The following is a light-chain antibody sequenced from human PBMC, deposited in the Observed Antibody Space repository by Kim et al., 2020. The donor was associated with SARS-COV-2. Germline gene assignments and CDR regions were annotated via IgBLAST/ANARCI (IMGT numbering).Light chain of an antibody. CDR2: YDS. V-gene: IGLV3-21*04. CDR3: QLWYGCSGV. CDR1: NIGNRS. J-gene: IGLJ2*01. Sequence: SYELTQPPSVSVTPGKTARIACGGDNIGNRSVHWYQQKPGQAPVLVVYYDSDRPSGIPERFSGSNSGNTATLTISRVEAGDEADYYCQLWYGCSGVFGGGTQLTVL.